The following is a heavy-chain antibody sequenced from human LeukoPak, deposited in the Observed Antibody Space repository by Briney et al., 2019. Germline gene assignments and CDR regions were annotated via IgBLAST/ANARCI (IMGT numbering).Heavy chain of an antibody. Sequence: PSETLSLTCTVSGDSVSGYYGSWIRQPPGKGLEWIGYFYTSANTNYNPSLKSRVTMSVDTSKNEFSLQLSSVTAADTAVYFCARQVRFSGALYNWFDPWGQGTLVTVSS. CDR1: GDSVSGYY. CDR2: FYTSANT. CDR3: ARQVRFSGALYNWFDP. V-gene: IGHV4-4*09. J-gene: IGHJ5*02.